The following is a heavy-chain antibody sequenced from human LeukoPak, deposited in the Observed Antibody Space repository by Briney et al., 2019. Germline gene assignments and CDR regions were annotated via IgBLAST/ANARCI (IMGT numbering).Heavy chain of an antibody. V-gene: IGHV1-69*05. CDR1: GGTFSSYA. J-gene: IGHJ2*01. CDR3: ARDQQLVPGYFDL. CDR2: IIPIFGTA. D-gene: IGHD6-13*01. Sequence: ASVKVSCKASGGTFSSYAISWVRQAPGQGLEWMGRIIPIFGTANYAQMFQGRVTITTDESTSTAYMELSSLRSEDTAVYYCARDQQLVPGYFDLWGRGTLVTVSS.